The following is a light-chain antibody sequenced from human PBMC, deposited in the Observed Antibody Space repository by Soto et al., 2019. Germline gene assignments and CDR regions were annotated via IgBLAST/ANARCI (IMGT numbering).Light chain of an antibody. V-gene: IGKV3-15*01. CDR3: QQYNNWPSVT. Sequence: EILITQSPATLSVSPGDRATPSCQASQSVSSNLAWYQQKPGQAPRLLLYGASNRATGIPARFSGSGSGTEFTLTISSLQSEDFAVYYCQQYNNWPSVTFGQGTKVDIK. CDR2: GAS. J-gene: IGKJ1*01. CDR1: QSVSSN.